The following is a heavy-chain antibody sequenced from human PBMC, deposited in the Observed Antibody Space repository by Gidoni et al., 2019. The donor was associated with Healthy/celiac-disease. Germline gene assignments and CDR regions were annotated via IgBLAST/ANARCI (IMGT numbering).Heavy chain of an antibody. Sequence: EVQLVESGGGLVKPGGYLSLSCAASGVTFSSYSMNWVRQAPGKGLEWVSSISSSSSYIYYADSVKGRFTISRDNAKNSLYLQMNSLRAEDTAVYYCATQMATAYFDYWGQVTLVTVSS. CDR2: ISSSSSYI. CDR1: GVTFSSYS. J-gene: IGHJ4*02. CDR3: ATQMATAYFDY. V-gene: IGHV3-21*01. D-gene: IGHD5-18*01.